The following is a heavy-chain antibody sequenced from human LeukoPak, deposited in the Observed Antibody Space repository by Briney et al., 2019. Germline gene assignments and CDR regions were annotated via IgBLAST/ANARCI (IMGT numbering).Heavy chain of an antibody. CDR2: ISGSGGST. CDR1: GFTFSSYG. Sequence: GGSLRLSCAASGFTFSSYGMSWVRQAPGKGLEWVSAISGSGGSTYYADSVKGRFTISRDNAKNSLYLQMNSLRAEDTAVYYCARDGNYYDSSGYYTTDAFDIWGQGTMVTVSS. J-gene: IGHJ3*02. D-gene: IGHD3-22*01. CDR3: ARDGNYYDSSGYYTTDAFDI. V-gene: IGHV3-23*01.